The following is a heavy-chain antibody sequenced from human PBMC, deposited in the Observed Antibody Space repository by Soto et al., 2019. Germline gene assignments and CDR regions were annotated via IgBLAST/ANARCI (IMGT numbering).Heavy chain of an antibody. D-gene: IGHD3-16*01. J-gene: IGHJ4*02. Sequence: VQLVESGGGLIQPGGSLRLSCAASGFTVSNNHMTWVRQAAGKGLELVSFVHGGGSTSYADSVKGRFTISRDNSKNTLYLKMDSLRAEDTAIYYSAGRLTTAASLDYWGRGTLVTVSS. V-gene: IGHV3-53*01. CDR3: AGRLTTAASLDY. CDR1: GFTVSNNH. CDR2: VHGGGST.